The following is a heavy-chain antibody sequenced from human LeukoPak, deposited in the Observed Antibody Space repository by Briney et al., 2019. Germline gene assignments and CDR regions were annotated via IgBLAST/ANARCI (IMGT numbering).Heavy chain of an antibody. Sequence: GASLRLSCAASGFTFSSYAMSWVRQAPGKGLEWVSAISGSGGSTYYADSVKGRFTISRDNSKNTLYLQMNSLRAEDTAVYHCAKDPTEYYDSSGYCYFDYWGQGTLVTVSS. J-gene: IGHJ4*02. CDR1: GFTFSSYA. V-gene: IGHV3-23*01. CDR3: AKDPTEYYDSSGYCYFDY. D-gene: IGHD3-22*01. CDR2: ISGSGGST.